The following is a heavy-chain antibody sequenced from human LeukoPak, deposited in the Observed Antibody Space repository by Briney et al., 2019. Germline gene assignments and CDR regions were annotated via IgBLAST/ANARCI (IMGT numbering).Heavy chain of an antibody. Sequence: GGSLRLSCAASGFTFSSYGMHWVRQAPGKGLEWVAVIWYDGSNKYYADSVKGRFTISRDNSKNTLYLEMNILRADDTAVYYCARTVGNAFDIWGQGTMVTVSS. CDR2: IWYDGSNK. D-gene: IGHD1-1*01. CDR3: ARTVGNAFDI. V-gene: IGHV3-33*01. J-gene: IGHJ3*02. CDR1: GFTFSSYG.